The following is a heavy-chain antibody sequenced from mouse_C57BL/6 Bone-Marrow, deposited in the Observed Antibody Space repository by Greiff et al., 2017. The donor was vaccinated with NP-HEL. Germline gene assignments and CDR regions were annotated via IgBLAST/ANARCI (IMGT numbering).Heavy chain of an antibody. Sequence: QVQLQQSGPGLVQPSQSLSITCTVSGFSLTSYGVHWVRQSPGKGLEWLGVIWSGGSTDSNAAFISRLGICKDNSKIQVFFKMNSLQADDTDIYYCARNEGGVYYYGAWFAYWGQGTLVTVSA. CDR2: IWSGGST. J-gene: IGHJ3*01. V-gene: IGHV2-2*01. D-gene: IGHD1-1*01. CDR3: ARNEGGVYYYGAWFAY. CDR1: GFSLTSYG.